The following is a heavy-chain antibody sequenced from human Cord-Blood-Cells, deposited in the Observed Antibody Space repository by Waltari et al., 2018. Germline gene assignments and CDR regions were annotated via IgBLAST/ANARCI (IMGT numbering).Heavy chain of an antibody. D-gene: IGHD3-10*01. CDR1: GGSISSYY. CDR3: ARAGSGSYYYYGMDV. CDR2: IYYSWST. Sequence: QVQLQESGPGLVKPSETLSLTCTVSGGSISSYYWSWIRQPPGKGLEWIGYIYYSWSTNYNPSLKSRVTISVDTSKNQFSLKLSSVTAADTAVYYCARAGSGSYYYYGMDVWGQGTTVTVSS. J-gene: IGHJ6*02. V-gene: IGHV4-59*01.